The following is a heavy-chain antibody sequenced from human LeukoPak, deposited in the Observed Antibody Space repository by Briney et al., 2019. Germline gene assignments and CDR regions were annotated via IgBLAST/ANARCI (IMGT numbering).Heavy chain of an antibody. Sequence: SETLSFTCTVSGGSISSYYWSWIRQPPGKGLEWIGYIYYSGSTNYNPSLKSRVTISVDTSKNQFSLKLSSVTAADTAVYYCARTSGDAFDIWGQGTMVTVSS. J-gene: IGHJ3*02. V-gene: IGHV4-59*01. CDR3: ARTSGDAFDI. CDR1: GGSISSYY. CDR2: IYYSGST.